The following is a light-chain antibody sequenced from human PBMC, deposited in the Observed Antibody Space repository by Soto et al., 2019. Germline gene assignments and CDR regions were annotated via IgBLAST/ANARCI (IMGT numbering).Light chain of an antibody. CDR3: QQSYSTPET. CDR1: QSISSY. J-gene: IGKJ1*01. Sequence: EIQMTQSPSSLSASVGDRFAITCLASQSISSYLNWYQQKPGKAPKLLIYAASSLQSGVPSRFSGSGSGTDFTLTISSLQPEDFATYYCQQSYSTPETFGQGTKVDVK. V-gene: IGKV1-39*01. CDR2: AAS.